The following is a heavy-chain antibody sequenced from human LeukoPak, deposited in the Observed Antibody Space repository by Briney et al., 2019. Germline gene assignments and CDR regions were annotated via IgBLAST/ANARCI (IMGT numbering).Heavy chain of an antibody. V-gene: IGHV4-34*01. Sequence: SETRSLTCAVYGGSFGGYYWSWIRQPPGKGLEWIGEINHSGSTNYNPSLKSRVTISVDTSKNQFSLKLSSVTATDTAVYYCASSELMVRGVPTFDYWGQGTLVTVSS. CDR1: GGSFGGYY. J-gene: IGHJ4*02. CDR3: ASSELMVRGVPTFDY. D-gene: IGHD3-10*01. CDR2: INHSGST.